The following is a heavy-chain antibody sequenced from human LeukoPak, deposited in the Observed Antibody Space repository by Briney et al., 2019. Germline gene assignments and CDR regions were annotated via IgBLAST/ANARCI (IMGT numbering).Heavy chain of an antibody. J-gene: IGHJ4*02. D-gene: IGHD6-19*01. CDR2: IYPGDSDT. V-gene: IGHV5-51*01. CDR3: ARRARGQWLTRYYFDY. CDR1: GYSFTSYW. Sequence: GESLKISCKGSGYSFTSYWIGWVRQMPGKGLEWMGIIYPGDSDTRYSPSFQGQVTISADKSISTAYLQWSSLKASDTAMYYCARRARGQWLTRYYFDYWGQGTLATVSS.